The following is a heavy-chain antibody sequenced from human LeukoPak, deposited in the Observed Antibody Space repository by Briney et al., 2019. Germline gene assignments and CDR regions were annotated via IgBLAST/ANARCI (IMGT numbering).Heavy chain of an antibody. D-gene: IGHD1-26*01. CDR3: ARDPYSGSYGNYYYYFMDV. V-gene: IGHV3-21*01. CDR2: ITSGSSYR. J-gene: IGHJ6*03. Sequence: TPGGSLRLSCAASGFTFSSYNMNWVRQAPGKGLEWVSSITSGSSYRFYADSVKGRFTISRDNAKNSLYLQMNSLRAEDTAVYYCARDPYSGSYGNYYYYFMDVWGKGTTVTISS. CDR1: GFTFSSYN.